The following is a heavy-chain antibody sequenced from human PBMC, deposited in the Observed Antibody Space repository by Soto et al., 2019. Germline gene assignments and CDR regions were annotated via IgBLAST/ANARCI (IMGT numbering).Heavy chain of an antibody. CDR1: WDSIKSRSYY. CDR3: ARKRTSVVTQAYFDV. D-gene: IGHD2-21*02. V-gene: IGHV4-39*01. Sequence: SEIPALTCKVTWDSIKSRSYYSWRIRHPPGKGLEWIGSIYYSGRTYNNPSLRSRVSMSIDTSKDQFSLKLKSVTAADTALYFCARKRTSVVTQAYFDVWGPGSLVTVPQ. J-gene: IGHJ4*02. CDR2: IYYSGRT.